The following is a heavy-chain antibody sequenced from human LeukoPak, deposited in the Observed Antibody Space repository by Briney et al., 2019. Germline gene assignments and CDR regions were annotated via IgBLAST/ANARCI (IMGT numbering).Heavy chain of an antibody. CDR2: VNPDTGNT. CDR3: ARRGLVAGIYDLVYGFDI. CDR1: GYSFTTFH. V-gene: IGHV1-8*03. Sequence: ASVKVSCTAAGYSFTTFHINWVRQAPGQGPEWMGWVNPDTGNTGFAQKFQGRVTITQNRSVTTVYMELSSLTSEDTAVYYCARRGLVAGIYDLVYGFDIWGQGTMVTVSS. D-gene: IGHD3/OR15-3a*01. J-gene: IGHJ3*02.